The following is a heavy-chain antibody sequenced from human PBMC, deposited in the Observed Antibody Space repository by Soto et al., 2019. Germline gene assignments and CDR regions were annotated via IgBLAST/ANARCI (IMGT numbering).Heavy chain of an antibody. D-gene: IGHD6-13*01. V-gene: IGHV3-23*01. CDR3: AKDRGSSWSRGTLDF. CDR2: ISGSGDGT. CDR1: RFTFSNYA. J-gene: IGHJ4*02. Sequence: EVQLLESGGDLVQPGGSLRLSCAASRFTFSNYAMSWVRQAPGKGLEWVSAISGSGDGTYSAYSVRGRFTISRDNSKNTLFLHMSSLRAEDTAVYFCAKDRGSSWSRGTLDFWGQGALVTVSS.